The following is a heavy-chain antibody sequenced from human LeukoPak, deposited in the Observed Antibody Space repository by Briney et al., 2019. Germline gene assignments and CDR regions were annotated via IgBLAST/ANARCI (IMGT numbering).Heavy chain of an antibody. J-gene: IGHJ4*02. CDR1: GFTFSNLA. Sequence: GGSLRLSCAASGFTFSNLAMGWVRQAPGKGLAWVSGISGSGGGTYYVDSVRGRFTISRDNSKNTLYLQMNSLRAEDTAVYYCAKTLGYCSGGSCYSGVIDYWGQGTLVTVSS. D-gene: IGHD2-15*01. V-gene: IGHV3-23*01. CDR3: AKTLGYCSGGSCYSGVIDY. CDR2: ISGSGGGT.